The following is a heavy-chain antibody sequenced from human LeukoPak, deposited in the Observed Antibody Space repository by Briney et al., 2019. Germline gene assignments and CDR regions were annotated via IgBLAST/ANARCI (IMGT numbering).Heavy chain of an antibody. D-gene: IGHD3-22*01. CDR2: INHSGST. CDR1: GGSFSGYY. Sequence: PSETLSLTCAVYGGSFSGYYWSWIRQPPGKGLEWIGEINHSGSTNYNPSLKSRVTISVDTSKNQFSLKLSSVTAADTAVYYCARGRYYYDRSGYYYVYHFDYWGQGTLVTVSS. CDR3: ARGRYYYDRSGYYYVYHFDY. J-gene: IGHJ4*02. V-gene: IGHV4-34*01.